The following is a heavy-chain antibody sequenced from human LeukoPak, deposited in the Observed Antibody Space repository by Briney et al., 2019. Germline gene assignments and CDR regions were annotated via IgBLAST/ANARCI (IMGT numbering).Heavy chain of an antibody. CDR3: AKDGYGYEDAFDI. V-gene: IGHV3-30*18. CDR2: ISYDGSNK. Sequence: GRSLRLSCAASGFTFSSYGMHWVRQAPGKGLEWVAVISYDGSNKYYADSVKGRFTISRDNSKNTLYLQMNSLRAEDTAVYYCAKDGYGYEDAFDIWGQGTMVTVSS. D-gene: IGHD5-12*01. J-gene: IGHJ3*02. CDR1: GFTFSSYG.